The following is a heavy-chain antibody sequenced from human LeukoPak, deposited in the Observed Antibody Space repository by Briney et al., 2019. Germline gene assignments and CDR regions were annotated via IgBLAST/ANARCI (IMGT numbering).Heavy chain of an antibody. D-gene: IGHD5-24*01. CDR2: VSSSGTTT. J-gene: IGHJ4*02. CDR3: ARADRDGNKRFLD. CDR1: GFTFSSYS. Sequence: QPGGSLRLSCAASGFTFSSYSVIWARQAPGKWLEWVSYVSSSGTTTYYADSVKGRFTISRDNGKNLVSLQMNSLRDEDTAVYYCARADRDGNKRFLDWGQGTLVTVSS. V-gene: IGHV3-48*02.